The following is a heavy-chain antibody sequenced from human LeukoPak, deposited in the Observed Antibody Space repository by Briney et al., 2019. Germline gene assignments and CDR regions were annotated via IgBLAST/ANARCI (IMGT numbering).Heavy chain of an antibody. J-gene: IGHJ4*02. CDR3: RAVAATNEVDY. D-gene: IGHD6-19*01. CDR1: GFTFSTYT. V-gene: IGHV3-64*01. CDR2: ISGNGDIT. Sequence: PGGSLRLSCAASGFTFSTYTMHWVRQAPGKGLEYVSVISGNGDITYYANSMKGRFTISRDNSKYTLYLQMGSLRPEDMAVYYCRAVAATNEVDYWGQGTLVTVSS.